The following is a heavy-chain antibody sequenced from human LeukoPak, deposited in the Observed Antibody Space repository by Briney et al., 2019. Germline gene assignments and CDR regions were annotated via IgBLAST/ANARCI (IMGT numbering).Heavy chain of an antibody. CDR2: ISVGGGST. V-gene: IGHV3-23*01. D-gene: IGHD3-10*01. J-gene: IGHJ4*02. Sequence: GGSLRLSCAASGFTFRGYAMYWVRQAPGKGLEWVSAISVGGGSTYYTDSVKGRFTISRDNSRDALYLQMNRLRGEDTAVYFCAKDSGSGSGTYQRFDYWGQGTLVTVSS. CDR3: AKDSGSGSGTYQRFDY. CDR1: GFTFRGYA.